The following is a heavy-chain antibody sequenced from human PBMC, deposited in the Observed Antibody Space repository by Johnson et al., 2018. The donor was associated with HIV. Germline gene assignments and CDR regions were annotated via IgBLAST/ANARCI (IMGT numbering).Heavy chain of an antibody. CDR2: INWNGGST. CDR1: GFNFDDYG. V-gene: IGHV3-20*04. J-gene: IGHJ3*02. Sequence: VQLVESGGVVVQPGGSLRLSCAASGFNFDDYGMTWVRQAPGKGLEWVSGINWNGGSTGYADSVKGRFTLSRDNAKNTLYLQMNSLRAEDTAVYYCARGGGSYYRDAFDIWGHGTMVTVSS. CDR3: ARGGGSYYRDAFDI. D-gene: IGHD1-26*01.